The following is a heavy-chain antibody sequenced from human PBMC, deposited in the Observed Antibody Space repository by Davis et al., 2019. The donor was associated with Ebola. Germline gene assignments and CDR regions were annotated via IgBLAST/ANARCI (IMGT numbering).Heavy chain of an antibody. CDR3: ARGPSVVGLDY. CDR1: GGSISSGGYS. Sequence: SETLSLTCAVSGGSISSGGYSWSWIRQPPGKGLEWIGYIYYSGSTNYNPSLKSRVTISVDTSKNQFSLKLSSVTAADTAVYYCARGPSVVGLDYWGQGTLVTVSS. CDR2: IYYSGST. V-gene: IGHV4-30-4*07. D-gene: IGHD1-26*01. J-gene: IGHJ4*02.